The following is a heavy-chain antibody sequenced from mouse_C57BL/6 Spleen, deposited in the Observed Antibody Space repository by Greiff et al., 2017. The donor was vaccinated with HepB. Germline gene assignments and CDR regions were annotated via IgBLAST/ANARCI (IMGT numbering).Heavy chain of an antibody. CDR2: ISSGSSTI. D-gene: IGHD3-2*02. V-gene: IGHV5-17*01. CDR1: GFTFSDYG. Sequence: EVKLLESGGGLVKPGGSLKLSCAASGFTFSDYGMHWVRQAPEKGLEWVAYISSGSSTIYYADTVKGRFTISRDNAKNTLFLQMTILRSEDTAMYYCARRRLFGYWGQGTTLTVSS. J-gene: IGHJ2*01. CDR3: ARRRLFGY.